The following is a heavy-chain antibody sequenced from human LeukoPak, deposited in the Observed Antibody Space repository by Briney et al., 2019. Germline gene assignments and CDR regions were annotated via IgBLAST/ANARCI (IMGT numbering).Heavy chain of an antibody. Sequence: SETPSLTCTVSGGSISSYYWSWIRQPAGKGLEWIGRVSNSGTTNYNPSLKTRVSMAVDTSNNQLSMTLSSVTAADTALYYCARGRYYFEDWGQGTLVTVSS. CDR1: GGSISSYY. J-gene: IGHJ4*02. V-gene: IGHV4-4*07. CDR3: ARGRYYFED. CDR2: VSNSGTT.